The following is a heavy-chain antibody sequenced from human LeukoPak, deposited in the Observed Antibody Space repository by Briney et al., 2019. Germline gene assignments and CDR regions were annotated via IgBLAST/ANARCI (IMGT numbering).Heavy chain of an antibody. CDR3: ARNRDGYNSFDY. CDR2: IYTSGST. CDR1: GGSISSGSYY. D-gene: IGHD5-24*01. J-gene: IGHJ4*02. V-gene: IGHV4-61*02. Sequence: SETPSLTCTVSGGSISSGSYYWSWIRQPAGKGLEWIGRIYTSGSTNYNPSLKSRVTISVDTSKNQFSLKLSSVTAADTAVYYCARNRDGYNSFDYWGQGTLVTVSS.